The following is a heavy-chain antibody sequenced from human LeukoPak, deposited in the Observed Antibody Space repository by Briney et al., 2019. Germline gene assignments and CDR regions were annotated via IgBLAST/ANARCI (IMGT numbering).Heavy chain of an antibody. V-gene: IGHV3-23*01. CDR2: ISGTGVGT. J-gene: IGHJ4*02. CDR1: GFTFSNYA. Sequence: GGSLRLSCAASGFTFSNYAMTWVRKAPGKGLECVSAISGTGVGTYYADSVKGRFTISRDNSRSTLYLQMNSLRAEDTALYYCAKDVMLRGVNPYYFDYWGQGTLVTVSS. D-gene: IGHD3-10*01. CDR3: AKDVMLRGVNPYYFDY.